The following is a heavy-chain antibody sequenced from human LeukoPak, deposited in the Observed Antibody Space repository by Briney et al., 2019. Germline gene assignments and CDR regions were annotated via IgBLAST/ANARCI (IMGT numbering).Heavy chain of an antibody. D-gene: IGHD2-2*02. Sequence: SGGSLRLSCAASGFTFSSYTMTWVRQAPGKGLEWVSAISGSGGSTYYADSVKGRFTISRDNSKNTLYLQMNSLRAEDTAVYYCARGYTISSLPGAFDIWGQGTMVTVSS. CDR3: ARGYTISSLPGAFDI. J-gene: IGHJ3*02. CDR1: GFTFSSYT. CDR2: ISGSGGST. V-gene: IGHV3-23*01.